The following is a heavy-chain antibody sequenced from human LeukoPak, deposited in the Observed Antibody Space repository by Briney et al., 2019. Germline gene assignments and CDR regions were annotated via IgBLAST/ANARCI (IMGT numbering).Heavy chain of an antibody. V-gene: IGHV3-21*01. CDR2: INGDSSYI. CDR3: ARLKCDRTSGDGKYYFYY. J-gene: IGHJ4*02. Sequence: KTGGSLRLSCAASGFTFSAYAIDWVRQAPGKGLEWVSSINGDSSYIYYADSVKGRFTIARDNAKNSLHLQMNSLRAEDTDVYYFARLKCDRTSGDGKYYFYYWGQVALVTVSS. D-gene: IGHD2-2*01. CDR1: GFTFSAYA.